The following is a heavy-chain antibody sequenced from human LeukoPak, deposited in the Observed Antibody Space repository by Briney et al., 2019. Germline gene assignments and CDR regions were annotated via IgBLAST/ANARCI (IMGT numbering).Heavy chain of an antibody. Sequence: GGSLRLSCAASGFTFSRFSMNWVRQAPGKGLEWVSYISSSSGTIYYADSVKGRFTISRDNAQNSLYLQMNSLRAEDTAVYYCARVDYCDYAGEDYWGQGTLVTVSS. CDR3: ARVDYCDYAGEDY. D-gene: IGHD4-17*01. V-gene: IGHV3-48*04. CDR2: ISSSSGTI. J-gene: IGHJ4*02. CDR1: GFTFSRFS.